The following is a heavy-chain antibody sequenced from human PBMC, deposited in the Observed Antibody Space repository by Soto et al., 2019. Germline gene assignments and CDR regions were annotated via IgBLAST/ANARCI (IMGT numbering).Heavy chain of an antibody. CDR3: ARHNKLAFDY. CDR2: IYYSGST. V-gene: IGHV4-39*01. CDR1: GGSISSSSYY. Sequence: SETLSLTCTVSGGSISSSSYYWGWIRQPPGKGLEWIGSIYYSGSTYYNPSLKSRVTISVDTSKNQFSLKLSSVTAADTAVYYCARHNKLAFDYWGQGTLVTVSS. J-gene: IGHJ4*02. D-gene: IGHD5-12*01.